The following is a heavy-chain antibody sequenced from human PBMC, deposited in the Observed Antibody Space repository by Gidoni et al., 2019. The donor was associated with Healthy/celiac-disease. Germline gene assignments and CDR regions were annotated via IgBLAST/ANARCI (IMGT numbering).Heavy chain of an antibody. CDR1: GFTFSSYG. CDR2: ISYDGSNK. Sequence: QVQLVESGGGVVQPGRSLSLSCAASGFTFSSYGMHWVRQAPGKGLEWVAVISYDGSNKYYADSVKGRFTISRDNSKNTLYLQMNSLRAEDTAVYYCAKDRWELLGDAFDIWGQGTMVTVSS. J-gene: IGHJ3*02. CDR3: AKDRWELLGDAFDI. V-gene: IGHV3-30*18. D-gene: IGHD1-26*01.